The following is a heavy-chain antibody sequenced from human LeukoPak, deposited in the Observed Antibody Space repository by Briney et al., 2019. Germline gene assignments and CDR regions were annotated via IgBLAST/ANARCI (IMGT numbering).Heavy chain of an antibody. CDR2: IWYVGTNT. J-gene: IGHJ4*02. V-gene: IGHV3-33*01. CDR3: ARGAAFSGAQGYFDY. CDR1: GFTFSIYG. D-gene: IGHD2-15*01. Sequence: GGSLRLSCAASGFTFSIYGMHWVRQAPGKGLEWVAVIWYVGTNTYYGDSVKGRFTISRDNSKNTLYLQMNSLRAEDTAVYYCARGAAFSGAQGYFDYWGQGTLVTVSS.